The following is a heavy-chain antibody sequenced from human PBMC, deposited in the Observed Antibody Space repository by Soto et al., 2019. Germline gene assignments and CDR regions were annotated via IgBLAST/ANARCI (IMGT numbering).Heavy chain of an antibody. Sequence: QITLKESGPTLVKPTQTLTLTCTFSGFSLTTRGVGVGWIRQPPGKALECLALIYWDDDKRYSPSLQSRLSTTNHTSKNHVVLTMTNVDPVDTATYYCAHIPNYYQYDWFDPWGQGTLVSLSS. V-gene: IGHV2-5*02. CDR3: AHIPNYYQYDWFDP. D-gene: IGHD3-16*01. J-gene: IGHJ5*02. CDR2: IYWDDDK. CDR1: GFSLTTRGVG.